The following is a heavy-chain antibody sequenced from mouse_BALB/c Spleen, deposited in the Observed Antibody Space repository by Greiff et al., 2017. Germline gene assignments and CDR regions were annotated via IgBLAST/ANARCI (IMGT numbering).Heavy chain of an antibody. CDR2: ISSGSSTI. CDR1: GFTFSSFG. V-gene: IGHV5-17*02. D-gene: IGHD1-1*01. CDR3: ARSRYYYGSSYAMDY. Sequence: EVMLVESGGGLVQPGGSRKLSCAASGFTFSSFGMHWVRQAPEKGLEWVAYISSGSSTIYYADTVKGRFTISRDNPKNTLFLQMTSLRSEDTAMYYCARSRYYYGSSYAMDYWGQGTSVTVSS. J-gene: IGHJ4*01.